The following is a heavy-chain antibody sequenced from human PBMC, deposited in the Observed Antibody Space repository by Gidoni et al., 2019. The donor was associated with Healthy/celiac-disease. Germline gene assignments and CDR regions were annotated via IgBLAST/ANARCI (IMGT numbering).Heavy chain of an antibody. V-gene: IGHV3-23*01. D-gene: IGHD3-3*01. Sequence: EVQLLESGGGLVQPGGSLRRCGAASGFTFSSYAMSWVRQAPGKGLEWVSAISGSGGRTYYADSVKGRFTISRDNSKNTLYLQMNSLRAEDTAVYYCAKTLITIFHHCMDVWGQGTTVTVSS. CDR1: GFTFSSYA. J-gene: IGHJ6*02. CDR2: ISGSGGRT. CDR3: AKTLITIFHHCMDV.